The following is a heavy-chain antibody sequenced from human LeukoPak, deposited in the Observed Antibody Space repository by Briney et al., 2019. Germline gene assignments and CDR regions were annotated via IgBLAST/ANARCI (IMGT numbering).Heavy chain of an antibody. V-gene: IGHV1-46*01. Sequence: ASVKVSCKASGYTFTSYYMHWVRQAPGQGLEWMGIINPSGGSTSYAQKFQGRVTMTRDTSTSTVYMELSSLRSEDTAVYYCAREATVIAAAGTAGDYWGQGTLVTVSS. D-gene: IGHD6-13*01. CDR1: GYTFTSYY. CDR3: AREATVIAAAGTAGDY. J-gene: IGHJ4*02. CDR2: INPSGGST.